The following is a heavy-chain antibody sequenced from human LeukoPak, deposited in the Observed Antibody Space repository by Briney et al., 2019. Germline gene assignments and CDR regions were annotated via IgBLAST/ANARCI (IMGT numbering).Heavy chain of an antibody. J-gene: IGHJ4*02. D-gene: IGHD6-13*01. Sequence: ASVKVSCKASGYTFTGYYIHWVRQAPGQGLEWMGWINPNSGGTNYAQKFQGRVTMTRDTSISTAYMELSRLRSDDTAVYYCARVPLTAAAPRSDYFDYWGQGTLVTVSS. CDR3: ARVPLTAAAPRSDYFDY. V-gene: IGHV1-2*02. CDR1: GYTFTGYY. CDR2: INPNSGGT.